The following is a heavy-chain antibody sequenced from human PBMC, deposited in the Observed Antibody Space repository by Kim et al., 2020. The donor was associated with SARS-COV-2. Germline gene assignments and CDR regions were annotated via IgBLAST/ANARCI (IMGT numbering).Heavy chain of an antibody. Sequence: SVMGRSTLSRDQAKNSLYLQMNSLRVEDTAVYYCASRYYGSGSFWGPFDNWGQGTLVTVSS. V-gene: IGHV3-11*01. D-gene: IGHD3-10*01. CDR3: ASRYYGSGSFWGPFDN. J-gene: IGHJ4*02.